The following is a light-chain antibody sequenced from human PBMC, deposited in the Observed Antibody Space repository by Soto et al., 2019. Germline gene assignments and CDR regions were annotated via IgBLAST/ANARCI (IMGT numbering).Light chain of an antibody. J-gene: IGKJ5*01. V-gene: IGKV3-20*01. Sequence: EIVLTQSPGTLSLSPGERATLSCRASQSVSSSYLAWYQQKPGQAPRLLIYGASSRATGIPDRFSGSGSGTDFALTISRQEPADFAVYYCQQYGSSPPITFGQGTRLEIK. CDR1: QSVSSSY. CDR3: QQYGSSPPIT. CDR2: GAS.